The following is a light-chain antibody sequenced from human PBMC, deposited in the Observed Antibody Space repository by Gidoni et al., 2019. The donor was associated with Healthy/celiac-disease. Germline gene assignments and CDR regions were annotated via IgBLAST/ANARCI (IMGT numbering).Light chain of an antibody. Sequence: DIQMTQSPSSLSASVGDRVTITFRASQSISSYLNWYQQKPGKAPKLLIYAASSLQSGVPSRFSGSGSGTDFTLTISSLQPEDFATYYCQQRYSTLTYTFGQGTKLEIK. CDR1: QSISSY. CDR2: AAS. J-gene: IGKJ2*01. V-gene: IGKV1-39*01. CDR3: QQRYSTLTYT.